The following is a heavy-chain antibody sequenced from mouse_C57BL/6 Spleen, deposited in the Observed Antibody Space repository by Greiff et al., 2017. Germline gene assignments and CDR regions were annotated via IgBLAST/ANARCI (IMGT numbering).Heavy chain of an antibody. V-gene: IGHV7-1*01. J-gene: IGHJ4*01. CDR2: SRNKANDYTT. D-gene: IGHD2-3*01. CDR3: ARDGPDGAMDY. Sequence: EVQGVESGGGLVQSGRSLRLSCATSGFTFSDFYMEWVRQAPGKGLEWIAASRNKANDYTTEYSASVKGRFIVSRDTSQSILYLQMNALRAEDTAIYYCARDGPDGAMDYWGQGTSVTVSS. CDR1: GFTFSDFY.